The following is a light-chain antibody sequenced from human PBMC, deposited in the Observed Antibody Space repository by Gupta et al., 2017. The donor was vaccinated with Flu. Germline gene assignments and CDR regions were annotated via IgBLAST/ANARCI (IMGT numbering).Light chain of an antibody. CDR2: EVN. CDR1: SSDVGGYNL. V-gene: IGLV2-23*02. J-gene: IGLJ2*01. Sequence: QSALSQPASVSGSPGQSITISCTGPSSDVGGYNLVSWYQQYPGRAPKLLIYEVNTRPSWVSNRFSGSKSGNTASLTISGLQSDDEADYYCCSYAVVRDRQLFGGGTKLTVL. CDR3: CSYAVVRDRQL.